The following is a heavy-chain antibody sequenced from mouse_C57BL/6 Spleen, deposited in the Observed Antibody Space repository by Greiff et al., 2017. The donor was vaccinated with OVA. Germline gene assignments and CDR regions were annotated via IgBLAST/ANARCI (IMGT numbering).Heavy chain of an antibody. CDR3: ARLTTVVATPLDY. CDR1: GFNIKNTY. CDR2: IDPANGNT. V-gene: IGHV14-3*01. Sequence: VHVKQSVAELVRPGASVKLSCTASGFNIKNTYMHWVKQRPEQGLEWIGRIDPANGNTKYAPKFQGKATITADTSSNTAYLQLSSLTSEDTAIYYCARLTTVVATPLDYWGQGTSVTVSS. D-gene: IGHD1-1*01. J-gene: IGHJ4*01.